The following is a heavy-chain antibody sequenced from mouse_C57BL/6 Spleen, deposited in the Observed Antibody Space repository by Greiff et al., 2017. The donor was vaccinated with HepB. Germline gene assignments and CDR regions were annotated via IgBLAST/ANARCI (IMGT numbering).Heavy chain of an antibody. V-gene: IGHV5-16*01. D-gene: IGHD1-1*01. CDR3: ARGALYGSSPWYFDV. Sequence: EVQLQESEGGLVQPGSSMKLSCTASGFTFSDYYMAWVRQVPEKGLEWVANINYDGSSTYYLDSLKSRFIISRDNAKNILYLQMSSLKSEDTATYYCARGALYGSSPWYFDVWGTGTTVTVSS. J-gene: IGHJ1*03. CDR2: INYDGSST. CDR1: GFTFSDYY.